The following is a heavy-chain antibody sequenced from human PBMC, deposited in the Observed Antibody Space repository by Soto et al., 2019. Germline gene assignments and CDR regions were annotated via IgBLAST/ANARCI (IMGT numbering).Heavy chain of an antibody. CDR2: ISYDGSNK. J-gene: IGHJ6*02. D-gene: IGHD3-10*01. Sequence: QVQLVESGGGVVQPGRSLRLSCAASGFTFSSYAMHWVRQAPGKGLEWVAVISYDGSNKYYADSVKGRFTISRDNSKNTLYLQMNSLRAEETAVYYCARDLWFGGRGGMDVWGQGTTVTVSS. V-gene: IGHV3-30-3*01. CDR3: ARDLWFGGRGGMDV. CDR1: GFTFSSYA.